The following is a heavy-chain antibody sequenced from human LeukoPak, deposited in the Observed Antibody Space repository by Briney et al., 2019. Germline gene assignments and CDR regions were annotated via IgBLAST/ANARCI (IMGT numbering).Heavy chain of an antibody. D-gene: IGHD1-26*01. V-gene: IGHV4-61*02. CDR2: ICTSGTT. CDR1: GGSISSGTYY. J-gene: IGHJ4*02. CDR3: ASLYSGSYSFDY. Sequence: SETLSLTCTVSGGSISSGTYYWSWIRQPAGKGLEWIGRICTSGTTNYNPSLKSRVTISVDTSKNQFSLKLSSVTAADTAVYYCASLYSGSYSFDYWGQGTLVTVSS.